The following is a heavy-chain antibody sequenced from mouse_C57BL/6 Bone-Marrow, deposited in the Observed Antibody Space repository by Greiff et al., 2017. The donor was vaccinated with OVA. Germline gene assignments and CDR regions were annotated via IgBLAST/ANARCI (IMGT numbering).Heavy chain of an antibody. CDR2: IWRGGST. J-gene: IGHJ4*01. CDR3: ARNPLYDYDVYYAMDY. D-gene: IGHD2-4*01. Sequence: VHLVESGPGLVQPSQSLSITCTVSGFSLTSSGVHWVRQSPGKGLEWLGVIWRGGSTAYNAAFISRLSISKDNSKSQVYVKMNNLQADDTAIYYSARNPLYDYDVYYAMDYWGQGTSVTVTS. CDR1: GFSLTSSG. V-gene: IGHV2-2*01.